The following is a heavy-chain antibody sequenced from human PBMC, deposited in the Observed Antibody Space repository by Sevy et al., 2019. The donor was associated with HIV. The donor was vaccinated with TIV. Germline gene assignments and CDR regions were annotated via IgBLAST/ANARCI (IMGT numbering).Heavy chain of an antibody. CDR1: GGTFSSYD. V-gene: IGHV1-69*13. CDR2: IIPMFGTS. CDR3: ARGGGAVDHGMDV. Sequence: ASVKVSCKASGGTFSSYDINWVRQAPGQGLEWMGQIIPMFGTSTYAHNFQGRVTINADESTSTAYMDLSSLRYEDTAVYYCARGGGAVDHGMDVWGQGTTVTVSS. D-gene: IGHD2-21*01. J-gene: IGHJ6*02.